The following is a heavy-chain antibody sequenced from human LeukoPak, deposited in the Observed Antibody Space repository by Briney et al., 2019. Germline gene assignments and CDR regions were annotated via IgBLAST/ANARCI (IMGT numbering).Heavy chain of an antibody. CDR3: TRDAYNFTAFDY. CDR1: EFTFSHFA. J-gene: IGHJ4*02. V-gene: IGHV3-30*01. Sequence: GGSLRLSCAVSEFTFSHFAMHWVRQAPGKGLEWVAVVSSHGNDGYYADSVKGRFTISRDNSKNTLYLQIDSLRAEDTAIYYCTRDAYNFTAFDYWGQGTLVTVSS. CDR2: VSSHGNDG. D-gene: IGHD5-24*01.